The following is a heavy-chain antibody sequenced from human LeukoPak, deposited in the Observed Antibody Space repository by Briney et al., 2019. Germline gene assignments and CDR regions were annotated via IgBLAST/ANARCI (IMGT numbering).Heavy chain of an antibody. CDR3: ARDYTTRLPYCSSTSCYQNALDI. D-gene: IGHD2-2*01. CDR2: IKQDGSEK. Sequence: GGSLRLSCAASGFTFSSCWMSWVRQAPGKGLEWVANIKQDGSEKYYVDSVKGRFTISRDNAKNSLYLQMNSLRADDTAVYYCARDYTTRLPYCSSTSCYQNALDIWGQGTMVTVSS. J-gene: IGHJ3*02. V-gene: IGHV3-7*03. CDR1: GFTFSSCW.